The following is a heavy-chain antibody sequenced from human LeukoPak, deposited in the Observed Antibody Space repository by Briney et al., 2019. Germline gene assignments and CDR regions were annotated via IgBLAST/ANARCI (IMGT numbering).Heavy chain of an antibody. CDR1: GYTFTGYY. J-gene: IGHJ4*02. CDR2: INPNSGGT. Sequence: ASVKVSCKASGYTFTGYYMHWVRQAPGQGLEWMGWINPNSGGTNYAQKFQGRVTMTRDTSISTAYMELSRLRSDDTAVYYCARARYCYDSSGYYQLGYWGQGTLVTVSS. V-gene: IGHV1-2*02. D-gene: IGHD3-22*01. CDR3: ARARYCYDSSGYYQLGY.